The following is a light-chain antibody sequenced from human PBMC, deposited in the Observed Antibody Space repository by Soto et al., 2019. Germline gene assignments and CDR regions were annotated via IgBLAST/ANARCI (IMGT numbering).Light chain of an antibody. CDR1: SSDVGGYNY. CDR2: EVS. V-gene: IGLV2-14*01. J-gene: IGLJ1*01. Sequence: QSALTQPASVSGSPGQSITISCTGTSSDVGGYNYVSWYQQHPGKAPKLMIYEVSNRPSGVSNRFSGSKSGNTASLTISGLKAEDEADYSCISYTSSSTLVFGPGTKVTVL. CDR3: ISYTSSSTLV.